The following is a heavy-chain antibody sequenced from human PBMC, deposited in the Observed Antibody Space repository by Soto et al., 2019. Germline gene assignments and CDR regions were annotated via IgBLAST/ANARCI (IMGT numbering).Heavy chain of an antibody. CDR3: ARVRDKWELPSDAFDI. D-gene: IGHD1-26*01. CDR1: GGSISSYY. V-gene: IGHV4-4*07. Sequence: QVQLQESGPGLVKPSETLSLTCTVSGGSISSYYWSWIRQPAGKGLEWIGRIYTSGSTNYNPSLKSRVTMSVDTYKNQFSLKLSSVTAADTAVYYCARVRDKWELPSDAFDIWGQGTMVTVSS. CDR2: IYTSGST. J-gene: IGHJ3*02.